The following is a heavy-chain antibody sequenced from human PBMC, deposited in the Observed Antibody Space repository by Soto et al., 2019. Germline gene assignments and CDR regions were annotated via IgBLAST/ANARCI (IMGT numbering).Heavy chain of an antibody. D-gene: IGHD3-10*01. V-gene: IGHV3-23*01. CDR3: AKDEAPRGGSYFDY. J-gene: IGHJ4*02. Sequence: GGSLRLSCAASGFTFSSYAMSWVRQAPGKGLDWVSAISGSGGSTFYADSVKGRFTISRDNSKNTLYLQMNSLRAEDTAVYYCAKDEAPRGGSYFDYWGRGTLVTVSS. CDR1: GFTFSSYA. CDR2: ISGSGGST.